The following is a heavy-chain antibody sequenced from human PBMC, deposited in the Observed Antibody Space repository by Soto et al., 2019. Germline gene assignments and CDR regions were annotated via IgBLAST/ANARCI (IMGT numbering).Heavy chain of an antibody. D-gene: IGHD4-17*01. CDR1: GFTFSSHG. V-gene: IGHV3-33*01. J-gene: IGHJ4*02. CDR2: IWYDGSNK. CDR3: ARDRRRTSVTTTFDY. Sequence: GGSLRLSCAASGFTFSSHGMHGVRQAPGKGLEWMAVIWYDGSNKYYADSVKGRFTISRDNSKNTLYLQMNSLRAEDTAVYYCARDRRRTSVTTTFDYWGQGTLVTVSS.